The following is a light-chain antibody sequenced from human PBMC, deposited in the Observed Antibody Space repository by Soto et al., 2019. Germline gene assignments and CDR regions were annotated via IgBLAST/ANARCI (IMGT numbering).Light chain of an antibody. Sequence: EFVLTQSPDTLSVSPGERATLSCRASQSVSIDLAWYQQTPGQAPRLLTYGASTRATGVPPTFSGSVSGTEFTLTISSLQSEDFTVYYCQQYNKWPLTFGQGTKVDIK. V-gene: IGKV3-15*01. CDR3: QQYNKWPLT. J-gene: IGKJ1*01. CDR1: QSVSID. CDR2: GAS.